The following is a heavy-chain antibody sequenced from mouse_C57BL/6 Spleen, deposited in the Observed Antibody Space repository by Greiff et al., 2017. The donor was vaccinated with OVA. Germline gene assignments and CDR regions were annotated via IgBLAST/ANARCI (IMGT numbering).Heavy chain of an antibody. CDR1: GFTFSDYG. J-gene: IGHJ4*01. Sequence: EVMLVESGGGLVKPGGSLKLSCAASGFTFSDYGMHWVRQAPEKGLEWVAYISSGSSTIYYADTVKGRFTISRDNAKNTLFLQMTSLRSEDTAMYYCARGVTRDYYAMDYWGQGTSVTVSS. CDR3: ARGVTRDYYAMDY. D-gene: IGHD2-3*01. V-gene: IGHV5-17*01. CDR2: ISSGSSTI.